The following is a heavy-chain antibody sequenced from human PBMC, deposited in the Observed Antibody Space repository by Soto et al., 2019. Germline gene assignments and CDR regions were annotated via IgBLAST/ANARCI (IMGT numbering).Heavy chain of an antibody. CDR3: AREGSESHPWDWFDP. J-gene: IGHJ5*02. V-gene: IGHV1-3*01. CDR2: VNAGNGNT. Sequence: QVQLVQSGAEVKKPGAPVKVSCKASGYTFTSYAMHWVRQAPRQRLEWMGWVNAGNGNTKYSQKFQGRATITRDPSRSRASRELSGLRSEDTAVYYCAREGSESHPWDWFDPWCQGALVTVSS. CDR1: GYTFTSYA. D-gene: IGHD7-27*01.